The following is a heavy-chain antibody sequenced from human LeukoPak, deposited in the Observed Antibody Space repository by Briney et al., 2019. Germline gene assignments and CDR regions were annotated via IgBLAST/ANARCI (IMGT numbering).Heavy chain of an antibody. J-gene: IGHJ2*01. CDR2: ISYDGSNK. D-gene: IGHD1-1*01. Sequence: GGSLRLSCAASGFTFSSYSMHWVRQAPGKGLEWVAVISYDGSNKYYADSVKGRFTISRDNSKNTDLQTNSLRDEDTAVYYCARDGYNFGPGDWYFDLWGRGTLVTVSS. CDR3: ARDGYNFGPGDWYFDL. V-gene: IGHV3-30-3*01. CDR1: GFTFSSYS.